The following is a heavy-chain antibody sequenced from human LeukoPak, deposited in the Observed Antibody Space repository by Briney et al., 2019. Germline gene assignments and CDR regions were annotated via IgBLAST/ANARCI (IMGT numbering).Heavy chain of an antibody. D-gene: IGHD3-22*01. CDR3: ARGRHYYDSSGYSVEYFDY. V-gene: IGHV1-2*02. Sequence: ASVKVSCKASGYTFTGYYMHWVRQAPGQGLEWMGWINPNSGGTNYAQKFQGRVTMTRNTSISTAYMELSSLRSEDTAVYYCARGRHYYDSSGYSVEYFDYWGQGTLVTVSS. CDR2: INPNSGGT. J-gene: IGHJ4*02. CDR1: GYTFTGYY.